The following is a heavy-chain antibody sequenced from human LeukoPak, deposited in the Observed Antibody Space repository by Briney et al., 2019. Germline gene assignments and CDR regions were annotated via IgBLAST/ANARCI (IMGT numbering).Heavy chain of an antibody. CDR1: GYTFTGYY. V-gene: IGHV1-2*02. Sequence: ASVKVSCKASGYTFTGYYMHWVRQAPGQGLEWMGWINPNSGGTNYAQKFQGRVAMTRDTSISTAYMELSGLRSDDTAVYYCATLSVVVLPAELNWGQGTLVTVSS. CDR3: ATLSVVVLPAELN. CDR2: INPNSGGT. D-gene: IGHD2-15*01. J-gene: IGHJ4*02.